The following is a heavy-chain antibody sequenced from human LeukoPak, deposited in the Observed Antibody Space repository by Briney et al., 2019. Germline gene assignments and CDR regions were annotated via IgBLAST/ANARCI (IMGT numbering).Heavy chain of an antibody. CDR1: GGTFSSCG. CDR3: ARGSDEQWPYFDY. CDR2: IVPLFGTA. V-gene: IGHV1-69*13. Sequence: GASVKVSCKASGGTFSSCGISWVRQAPGQGLEWMGGIVPLFGTANYAQKFQGRVTITADESTSTAYMELSSLRSEDTAVYYCARGSDEQWPYFDYWGQGTLVTVSS. D-gene: IGHD6-19*01. J-gene: IGHJ4*02.